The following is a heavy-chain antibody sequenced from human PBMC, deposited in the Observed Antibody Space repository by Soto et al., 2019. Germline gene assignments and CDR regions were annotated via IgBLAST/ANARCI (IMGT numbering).Heavy chain of an antibody. CDR1: GYTFTSYY. D-gene: IGHD2-2*01. V-gene: IGHV1-46*01. Sequence: GASVKVSCKASGYTFTSYYMHWVRQAPGQGLEWKGIINPSGGSTSYAQKYQGRVTMTRDTSTSTVYMELSSLRSEDTAVYYCARRESTSLYGMDVWGQGTTVTVSS. J-gene: IGHJ6*02. CDR3: ARRESTSLYGMDV. CDR2: INPSGGST.